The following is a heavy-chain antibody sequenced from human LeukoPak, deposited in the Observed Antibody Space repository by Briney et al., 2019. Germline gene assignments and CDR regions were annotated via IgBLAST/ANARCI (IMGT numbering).Heavy chain of an antibody. Sequence: SETLSLTCNVSGGSVSTSHWNWIRQRPGKGLEWIGCLSYTGKTDYNPSLKSRVSISLGSSNNHFSLKLTSVTAADTAVYYCSEGYFDPFDHWGQGILVTVSS. J-gene: IGHJ4*02. CDR3: SEGYFDPFDH. D-gene: IGHD2/OR15-2a*01. V-gene: IGHV4-59*02. CDR1: GGSVSTSH. CDR2: LSYTGKT.